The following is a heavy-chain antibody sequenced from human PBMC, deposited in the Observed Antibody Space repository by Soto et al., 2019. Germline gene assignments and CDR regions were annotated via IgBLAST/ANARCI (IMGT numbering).Heavy chain of an antibody. CDR3: ARVGYCSGGSCYGGTYYYGMDV. D-gene: IGHD2-15*01. J-gene: IGHJ6*02. Sequence: GGSLRLSCAASGFTFSSYSMNWVRQAPGKGLEWVSYISSSSSTIYYADSVKGRFTISRDNAKNSLYLQMNSLRDEDTAVYYCARVGYCSGGSCYGGTYYYGMDVWGQGTTVTVSS. V-gene: IGHV3-48*02. CDR2: ISSSSSTI. CDR1: GFTFSSYS.